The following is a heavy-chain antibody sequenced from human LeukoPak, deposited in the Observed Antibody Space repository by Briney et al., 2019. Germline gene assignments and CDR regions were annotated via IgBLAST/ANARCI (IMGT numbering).Heavy chain of an antibody. Sequence: GGSLRLSCAASGFTFSSYSMNWVRQAPGKGLEWVSSISSSSSYIYYADSVKGRFTISRDNAKNTLYLQMNSLRGEDTAVYYCARDSGSGDAFDYWGQGTLVTVSS. CDR3: ARDSGSGDAFDY. CDR2: ISSSSSYI. V-gene: IGHV3-21*01. D-gene: IGHD3-10*01. CDR1: GFTFSSYS. J-gene: IGHJ4*02.